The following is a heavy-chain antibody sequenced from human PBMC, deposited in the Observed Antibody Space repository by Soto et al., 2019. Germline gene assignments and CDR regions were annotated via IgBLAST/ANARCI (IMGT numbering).Heavy chain of an antibody. V-gene: IGHV3-30*03. CDR2: ISYDGSNQ. D-gene: IGHD3-10*01. J-gene: IGHJ5*02. CDR1: GFTFSSYG. CDR3: VRDRDYGSGSYSFDP. Sequence: QVQLVESGGGVVQPGRSLRLSCAASGFTFSSYGMHWVRQAPGKGLEWVAVISYDGSNQYYADSVKGRFTISRDDSKNTLYLQMNSLRVADTAVYYCVRDRDYGSGSYSFDPWGPGTLVTVSS.